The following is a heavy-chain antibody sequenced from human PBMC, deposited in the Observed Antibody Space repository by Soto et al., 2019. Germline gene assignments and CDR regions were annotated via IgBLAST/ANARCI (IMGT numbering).Heavy chain of an antibody. Sequence: SETPSLTCTXXXXXXXXVMYSWCXXXQTXXXGLEWIGTMYDSGTTYYNPSLKSRVAMSVETSRSHFSLRLNSVTAADTAVYHCDRHVQTTNGPFYGGLDGWVQGTTVTVSS. CDR1: XXXXXXVMYS. D-gene: IGHD3-10*01. CDR2: MYDSGTT. J-gene: IGHJ6*02. V-gene: IGHV4-39*01. CDR3: DRHVQTTNGPFYGGLDG.